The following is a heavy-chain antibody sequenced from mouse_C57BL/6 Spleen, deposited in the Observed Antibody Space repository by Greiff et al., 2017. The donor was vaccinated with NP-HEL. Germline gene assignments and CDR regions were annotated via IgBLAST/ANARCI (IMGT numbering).Heavy chain of an antibody. J-gene: IGHJ2*01. CDR3: ARELITTVVAFDY. Sequence: VQLQQSGPELVKPGDSVKISCKASGYSFTGYFMNWVMQSHGKSLEWIGRINPYNGDTFYNQKFKGKATLTVDKSSSTAHMELRSLTSEDSAVYYCARELITTVVAFDYWGQGTTLTVSS. CDR2: INPYNGDT. V-gene: IGHV1-20*01. D-gene: IGHD1-1*01. CDR1: GYSFTGYF.